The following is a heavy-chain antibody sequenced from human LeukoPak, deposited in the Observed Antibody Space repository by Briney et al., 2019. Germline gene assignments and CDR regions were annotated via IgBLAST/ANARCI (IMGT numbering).Heavy chain of an antibody. CDR1: GGSFSGYY. D-gene: IGHD3-16*01. Sequence: KPSETLSLTCAVYGGSFSGYYWSWIRQSPGKGLEWIGEINHSGSTNYNPSLKSRVTISVDTSKNQFSLNLGSVTAADTAVYYCASSARLGYWGRGTLVTVSS. V-gene: IGHV4-34*01. CDR3: ASSARLGY. CDR2: INHSGST. J-gene: IGHJ4*02.